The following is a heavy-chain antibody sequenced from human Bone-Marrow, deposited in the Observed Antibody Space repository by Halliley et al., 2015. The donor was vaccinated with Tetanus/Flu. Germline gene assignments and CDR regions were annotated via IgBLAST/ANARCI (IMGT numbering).Heavy chain of an antibody. D-gene: IGHD2-2*02. V-gene: IGHV4-31*02. Sequence: YYTGSPYYNPSLKSRISISVDTSSNQFSLNLSSVTAADTAVYYCARARQLGYCGPVNCYTGYFDYWGQGTLVTVSS. CDR2: YYTGSP. CDR3: ARARQLGYCGPVNCYTGYFDY. J-gene: IGHJ4*02.